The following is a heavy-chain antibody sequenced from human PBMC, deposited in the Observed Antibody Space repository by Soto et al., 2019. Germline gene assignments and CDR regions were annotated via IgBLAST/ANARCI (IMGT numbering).Heavy chain of an antibody. V-gene: IGHV4-59*01. Sequence: PSETLSLTCTVSGGSISSYYWSWIRQPPGKGLEWIGYIYYSGSTNYNPSLKSRVTIAVDTSKNQFSLKLSSVTAADTAVYYCARDMDIAARPYYYYGMDVWGQGTTVT. D-gene: IGHD6-6*01. CDR1: GGSISSYY. J-gene: IGHJ6*02. CDR2: IYYSGST. CDR3: ARDMDIAARPYYYYGMDV.